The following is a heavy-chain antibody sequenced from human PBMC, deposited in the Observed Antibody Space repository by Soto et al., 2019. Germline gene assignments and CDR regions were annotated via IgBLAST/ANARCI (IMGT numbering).Heavy chain of an antibody. J-gene: IGHJ4*02. D-gene: IGHD5-12*01. CDR3: ARPTRDGYGPEAYYFDS. CDR2: IIPILGIA. V-gene: IGHV1-69*02. Sequence: ASVKVSCKASGGTFSSYTISWVRQAPGQGLEWMGRIIPILGIANYAQKFQGRVTITADKSTTAYLQWSSLKASDTAIYYCARPTRDGYGPEAYYFDSWGQGTLVTVSS. CDR1: GGTFSSYT.